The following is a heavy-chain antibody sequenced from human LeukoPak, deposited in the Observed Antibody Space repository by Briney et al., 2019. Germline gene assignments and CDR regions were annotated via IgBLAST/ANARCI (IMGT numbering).Heavy chain of an antibody. D-gene: IGHD3-9*01. CDR3: ARYAILTGYYGQLDY. Sequence: SETLSLTCAVYGGSFSGYYWSWIRQPPGKGLEWIGEIDHSGSTNYNPSLKSRVTISVDTSKNQFSLKLSSVTAADTAVYYCARYAILTGYYGQLDYWGQGTLVTVSS. J-gene: IGHJ4*02. V-gene: IGHV4-34*01. CDR2: IDHSGST. CDR1: GGSFSGYY.